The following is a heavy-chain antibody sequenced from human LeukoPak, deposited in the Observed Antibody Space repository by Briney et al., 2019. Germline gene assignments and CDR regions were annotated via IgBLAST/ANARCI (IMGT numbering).Heavy chain of an antibody. CDR1: GYTFTGYY. D-gene: IGHD5-12*01. CDR2: INPNSGGT. V-gene: IGHV1-2*02. CDR3: AREGYRSMGYNWFDP. Sequence: ASVKVSCKASGYTFTGYYMHWVRQAPGQGLEWMGWINPNSGGTNYAQKFQGRVTMTRDTSISTAYMELSRLRSDDTAVYYCAREGYRSMGYNWFDPWGQGTLVTVSS. J-gene: IGHJ5*02.